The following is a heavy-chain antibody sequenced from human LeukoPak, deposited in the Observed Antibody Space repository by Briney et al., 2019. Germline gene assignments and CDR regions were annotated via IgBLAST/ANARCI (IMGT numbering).Heavy chain of an antibody. V-gene: IGHV3-49*04. D-gene: IGHD2-2*01. Sequence: GRSLRLSCTASGFAFGDYAMSWVRQAPGKGLEWVGFIRSKVYGGTTEYAASVKGRFTISRDDSKSIAYLQMNSLKTEDTAVYYCTRGSRYCDSTSCPYYYMDVWGKGTTVTVSS. J-gene: IGHJ6*03. CDR3: TRGSRYCDSTSCPYYYMDV. CDR2: IRSKVYGGTT. CDR1: GFAFGDYA.